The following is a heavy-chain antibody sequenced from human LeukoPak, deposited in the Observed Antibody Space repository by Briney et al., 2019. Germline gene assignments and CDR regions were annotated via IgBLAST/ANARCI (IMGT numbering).Heavy chain of an antibody. CDR3: ARDMDEDYSGNTLDY. CDR2: ISNDGSDT. J-gene: IGHJ4*02. D-gene: IGHD4-23*01. Sequence: GGSLRLSCAASGFSFSYYWMHWVRQAPGEGLVWLSRISNDGSDTRHADAVKGRFTISRDNAKNTLYLQMNSLGVDDTAVYYCARDMDEDYSGNTLDYWGRGTLVTVSS. V-gene: IGHV3-74*01. CDR1: GFSFSYYW.